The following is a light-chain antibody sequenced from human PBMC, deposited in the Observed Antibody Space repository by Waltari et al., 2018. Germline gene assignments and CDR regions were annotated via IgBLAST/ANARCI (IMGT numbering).Light chain of an antibody. V-gene: IGKV1-5*03. CDR2: KAS. Sequence: DIQMTQSPSTLSASVGDSVTITCRASQSISSWLAWYQQKPGKAPKLLIYKASSLESGVPSRFSGSGSGTEFTLTISSLQHDDFATYYCQQYNSYPYTFGQGTKLEIK. CDR1: QSISSW. CDR3: QQYNSYPYT. J-gene: IGKJ2*01.